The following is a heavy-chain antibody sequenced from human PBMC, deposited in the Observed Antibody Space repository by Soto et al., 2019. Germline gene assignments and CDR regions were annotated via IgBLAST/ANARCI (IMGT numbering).Heavy chain of an antibody. CDR2: INHSGST. Sequence: SETLSLTCAVYGGSFSGYYWSWIRQPPGKGLEWIGEINHSGSTNYNPSLKSRVTISVDTSKNQFSLKLSSVTAADTAVYYCARGSTIERFLEWLFFYYWGQGTLVTVSS. J-gene: IGHJ4*02. CDR3: ARGSTIERFLEWLFFYY. CDR1: GGSFSGYY. D-gene: IGHD3-3*01. V-gene: IGHV4-34*01.